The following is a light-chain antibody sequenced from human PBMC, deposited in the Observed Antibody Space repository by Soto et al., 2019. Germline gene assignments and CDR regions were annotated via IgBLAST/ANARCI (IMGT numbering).Light chain of an antibody. J-gene: IGLJ1*01. V-gene: IGLV2-11*01. Sequence: QSFLTQPRSVSGSPGQSVTISCTGTSSDVGGYNYVPWYQQHPGKAPKLMIYDVSKRPSGVPDRFSGSKSGNTASLTISGLQAEDEADYYCCSYAGSYTFVFGTGTKVTVL. CDR2: DVS. CDR3: CSYAGSYTFV. CDR1: SSDVGGYNY.